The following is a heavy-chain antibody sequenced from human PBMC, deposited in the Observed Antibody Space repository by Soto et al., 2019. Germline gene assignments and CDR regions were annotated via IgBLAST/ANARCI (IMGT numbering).Heavy chain of an antibody. CDR2: IYHSGST. Sequence: QLQLQESGSGLVKPSQTLSLTCAVSGGSISSGGYSWSWIRQPPGKGLEWIGSIYHSGSTYYNPSLKSRVTISGDRSKYQFSLKLSSVTAAATAVYYWARGEAMVLDYWGQGTLVTVAS. CDR1: GGSISSGGYS. D-gene: IGHD5-18*01. J-gene: IGHJ4*02. V-gene: IGHV4-30-2*01. CDR3: ARGEAMVLDY.